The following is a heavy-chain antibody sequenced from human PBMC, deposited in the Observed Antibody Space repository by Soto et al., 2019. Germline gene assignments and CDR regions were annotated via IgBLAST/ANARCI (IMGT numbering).Heavy chain of an antibody. J-gene: IGHJ5*02. Sequence: SETLSLTCAVYGGSFSGYYWSWIRQPPVNGLEWIGEINHSGSTNYNPSLKSRVTISVDTSKNQFSLKLSSVTAADTAVYYCARGSYDFWSGYYANWFDPWGQGTLVTVSS. CDR1: GGSFSGYY. V-gene: IGHV4-34*01. CDR3: ARGSYDFWSGYYANWFDP. D-gene: IGHD3-3*01. CDR2: INHSGST.